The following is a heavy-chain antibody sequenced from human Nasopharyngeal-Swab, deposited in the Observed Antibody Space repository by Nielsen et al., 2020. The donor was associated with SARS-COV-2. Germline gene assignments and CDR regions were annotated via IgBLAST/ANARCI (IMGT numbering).Heavy chain of an antibody. CDR2: IYHSGST. V-gene: IGHV4-4*02. CDR1: GGSISSSNW. CDR3: ARGGYYGSGSYQN. Sequence: AETLSLTCAVAGGSISSSNWWSWVRQPPGKGLEWSGEIYHSGSTNYNPSLKSRVTISVDKSKNQFSLKLSSVTAADTAVYYCARGGYYGSGSYQNWGQGTLVTVSS. J-gene: IGHJ4*02. D-gene: IGHD3-10*01.